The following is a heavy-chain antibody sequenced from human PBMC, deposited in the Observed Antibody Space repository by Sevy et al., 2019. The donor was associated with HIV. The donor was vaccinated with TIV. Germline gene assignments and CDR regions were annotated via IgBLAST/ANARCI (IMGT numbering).Heavy chain of an antibody. CDR3: ARGAGWAIDY. V-gene: IGHV3-7*01. CDR1: GFSLSDHW. CDR2: IKEDGSET. Sequence: GGSLRLSCSASGFSLSDHWMNWVRQAPGMGLEWVAIIKEDGSETFYVDSVNGRFSISRDNAKNSVYLQMNSMRVEDTAVYYCARGAGWAIDYWGQGTLVIVSS. J-gene: IGHJ4*02. D-gene: IGHD6-19*01.